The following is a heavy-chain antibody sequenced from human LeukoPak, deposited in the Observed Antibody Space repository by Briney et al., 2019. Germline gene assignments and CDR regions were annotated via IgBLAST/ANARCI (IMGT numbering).Heavy chain of an antibody. V-gene: IGHV4-34*01. Sequence: SETLSLTCAVYGGSFSGYYWSWIRQPPGKGLEWIGEINHSGSTNYNPSLKSRVTISVDTSKNQFSLKLSSVTAADTAVYYCARGPGYFDSQDAFDIWGQGTMVTVSS. CDR2: INHSGST. CDR3: ARGPGYFDSQDAFDI. D-gene: IGHD3-9*01. J-gene: IGHJ3*02. CDR1: GGSFSGYY.